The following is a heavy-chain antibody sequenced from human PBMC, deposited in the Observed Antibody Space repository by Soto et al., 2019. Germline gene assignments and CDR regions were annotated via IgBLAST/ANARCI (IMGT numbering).Heavy chain of an antibody. CDR1: GGSISSGDYY. D-gene: IGHD3-22*01. CDR3: ARGNKGYYDSSGYYPFDY. J-gene: IGHJ4*01. V-gene: IGHV4-30-4*01. CDR2: IYYSGST. Sequence: SETLSLTCTVSGGSISSGDYYWSWIRQPPGKGLEWIGYIYYSGSTYYNPSLKSRVTISVDTPKNQFSLKLSSVTAADTAVYYCARGNKGYYDSSGYYPFDYWGHGTLVTVSS.